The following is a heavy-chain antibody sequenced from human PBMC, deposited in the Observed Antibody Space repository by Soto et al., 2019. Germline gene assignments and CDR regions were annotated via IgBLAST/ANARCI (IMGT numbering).Heavy chain of an antibody. V-gene: IGHV1-18*01. J-gene: IGHJ4*02. CDR2: ISAYNGNT. D-gene: IGHD2-15*01. CDR3: AREGEHCSGGSCYPQFDY. Sequence: ASVKVSCKASGYTFTSYGISWVRQAPGQGLEWMGWISAYNGNTNYAQKLQGRVTMTTDTSTSTAYMELRSLRSDDTAVYYCAREGEHCSGGSCYPQFDYWGQGTLVTVSS. CDR1: GYTFTSYG.